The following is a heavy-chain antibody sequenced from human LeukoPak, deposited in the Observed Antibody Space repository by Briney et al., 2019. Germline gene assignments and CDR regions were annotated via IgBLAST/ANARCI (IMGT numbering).Heavy chain of an antibody. CDR2: ISSSGSTI. CDR1: GFTFSSYE. D-gene: IGHD3-10*01. J-gene: IGHJ4*02. CDR3: ARGGGVDYYGSGSYYNGPFGY. Sequence: GGSLRLSCAASGFTFSSYEMNWVRQAPGKGLEWVSYISSSGSTIYYADSVKGRFTISRDNAKNSLYLQMNSLRAEDTAVYYCARGGGVDYYGSGSYYNGPFGYWGQGTLVTVSS. V-gene: IGHV3-48*03.